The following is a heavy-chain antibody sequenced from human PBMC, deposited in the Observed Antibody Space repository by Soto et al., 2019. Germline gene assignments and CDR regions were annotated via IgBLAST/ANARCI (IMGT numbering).Heavy chain of an antibody. CDR2: IYSSGSA. V-gene: IGHV4-4*07. CDR1: RASIYTYS. CDR3: ATIVGANDY. J-gene: IGHJ4*02. D-gene: IGHD1-26*01. Sequence: SETLSLTCTVSRASIYTYSWTWIRQPAGKGLQWIGHIYSSGSANYSPSLKSRVSMSVDSSKNQISLKLTSVTAADTAVYYCATIVGANDYWGQGTLVTVSS.